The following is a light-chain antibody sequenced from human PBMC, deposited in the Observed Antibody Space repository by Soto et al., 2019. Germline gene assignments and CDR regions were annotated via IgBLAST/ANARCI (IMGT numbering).Light chain of an antibody. V-gene: IGKV3-15*01. CDR3: QQRSNWPLT. Sequence: EIVMTQSPATLSVSPGERATLSCRASQSVSSNNLAWYQQKPGQAPRLLIYGVSTRATGIPARVSGSGSGTDFTLTISSLEPEDFAVYYCQQRSNWPLTFGQGTKVDIK. CDR2: GVS. J-gene: IGKJ1*01. CDR1: QSVSSN.